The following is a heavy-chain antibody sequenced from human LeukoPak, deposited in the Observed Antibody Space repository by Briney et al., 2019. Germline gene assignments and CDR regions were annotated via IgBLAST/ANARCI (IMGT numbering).Heavy chain of an antibody. Sequence: GGSLRLSCAASGFTFSSYAMSWVRQAPGKGLEWVSAISGSGGSTYYADSVKGRFTISRDNSKNTLYLQMNSLRAEDTAVYYCARDLRRMRYGSSRVYWGQGTLVTVSS. J-gene: IGHJ4*02. V-gene: IGHV3-23*01. D-gene: IGHD6-6*01. CDR2: ISGSGGST. CDR1: GFTFSSYA. CDR3: ARDLRRMRYGSSRVY.